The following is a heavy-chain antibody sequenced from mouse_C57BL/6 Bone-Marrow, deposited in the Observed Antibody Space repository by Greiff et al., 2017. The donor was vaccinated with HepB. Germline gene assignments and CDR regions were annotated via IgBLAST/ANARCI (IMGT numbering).Heavy chain of an antibody. D-gene: IGHD1-1*01. Sequence: VQLQQSGPGLVQPSQSLSITCTVSGFSLTSYGVHWVRQSPGKGLEWLGVIWSGGSTDYNAAFISRLSISKDNSKSQVFFKMNSLQADDTAIYYCARNRYYGSSYEDDWYFDVWGTGTTVTVSS. CDR3: ARNRYYGSSYEDDWYFDV. CDR1: GFSLTSYG. CDR2: IWSGGST. V-gene: IGHV2-2*01. J-gene: IGHJ1*03.